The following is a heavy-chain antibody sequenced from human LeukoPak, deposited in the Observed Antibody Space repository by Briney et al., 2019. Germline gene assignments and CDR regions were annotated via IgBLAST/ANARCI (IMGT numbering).Heavy chain of an antibody. V-gene: IGHV3-48*03. CDR1: GFTFSSFE. D-gene: IGHD3/OR15-3a*01. J-gene: IGHJ4*02. Sequence: GGSLRLSCVASGFTFSSFEMNWVRQAPGRGLEWLSYISRDGTTIYYAESLEGRFTISRDNTKNSPYLQMSTLRAEDTAVYYCARDHLGLYYDYWGQGALVTVSS. CDR2: ISRDGTTI. CDR3: ARDHLGLYYDY.